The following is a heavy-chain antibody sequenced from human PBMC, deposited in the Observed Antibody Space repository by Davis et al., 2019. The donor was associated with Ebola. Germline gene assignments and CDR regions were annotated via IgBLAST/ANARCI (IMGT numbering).Heavy chain of an antibody. CDR3: AKDLAYCSGGSCLITTTYYYYGMDV. CDR1: GFTFSTYS. V-gene: IGHV3-21*01. Sequence: PGASLRLSCAASGFTFSTYSMSWVRQAPGKGLEWVLGISNSGDYRYYADSVKGPFTISRDNSKNTLYLQMNSLRAEDTAVYYCAKDLAYCSGGSCLITTTYYYYGMDVWGKGTTVTVSS. CDR2: ISNSGDYR. D-gene: IGHD2-15*01. J-gene: IGHJ6*04.